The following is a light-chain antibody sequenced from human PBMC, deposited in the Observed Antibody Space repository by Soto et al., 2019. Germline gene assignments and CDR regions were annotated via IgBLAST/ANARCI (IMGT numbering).Light chain of an antibody. CDR3: QQYGSSST. J-gene: IGKJ2*02. CDR2: GAS. Sequence: EIVLTQSPGTLSLSPGERATLSCRASQSVSSSYLAWYQQKPGQAPRLLIYGASSRATGIPDRFSGSGSGTDFTLTISRLEPEDFAVYYCQQYGSSSTCGQGTKLESK. CDR1: QSVSSSY. V-gene: IGKV3-20*01.